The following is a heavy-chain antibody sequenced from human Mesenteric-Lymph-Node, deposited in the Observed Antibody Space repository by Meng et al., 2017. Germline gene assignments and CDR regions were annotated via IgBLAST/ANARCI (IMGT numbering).Heavy chain of an antibody. CDR2: ISSSGSTI. CDR3: ARGFYYSDSSGYFY. CDR1: GFTFSDYY. D-gene: IGHD3-22*01. J-gene: IGHJ4*02. V-gene: IGHV3-11*04. Sequence: GGSLRLSCAASGFTFSDYYMSWIRQAPGKGLEWVSYISSSGSTIYYADSVKGRFTISRDNSKDTVYLRMNSLRAEDTAVYYCARGFYYSDSSGYFYWGQGTLVTVSS.